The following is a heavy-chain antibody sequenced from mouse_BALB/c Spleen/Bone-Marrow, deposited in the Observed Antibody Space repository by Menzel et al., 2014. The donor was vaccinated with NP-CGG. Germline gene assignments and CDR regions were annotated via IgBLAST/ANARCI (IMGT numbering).Heavy chain of an antibody. Sequence: QLVESGPELVKPGASVKMSCKASGYTFTDYVIIWVKERTGQGLELIGEISPGSDNSYYNEKFKVKATLTADMSSNTVFMHLNSLTSEDSAVYFCAGFLTGASAYWDHATRTAVS. CDR3: AGFLTGASAY. D-gene: IGHD4-1*01. CDR1: GYTFTDYV. J-gene: IGHJ3*01. CDR2: ISPGSDNS. V-gene: IGHV1-77*01.